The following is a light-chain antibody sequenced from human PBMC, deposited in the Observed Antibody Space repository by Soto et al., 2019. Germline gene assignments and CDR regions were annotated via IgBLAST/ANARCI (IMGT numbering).Light chain of an antibody. V-gene: IGKV3-15*01. CDR1: QSVSSN. CDR3: QQYNNWPGA. CDR2: GAS. Sequence: EIVMTQSPATLSVSPGERATLSCRASQSVSSNLAWNQQKPGQAPRLLIYGASTRATGIPARFSGSGSGTEFTLAISSLQSEDFAVYYCQQYNNWPGAVGQGTKVDIK. J-gene: IGKJ1*01.